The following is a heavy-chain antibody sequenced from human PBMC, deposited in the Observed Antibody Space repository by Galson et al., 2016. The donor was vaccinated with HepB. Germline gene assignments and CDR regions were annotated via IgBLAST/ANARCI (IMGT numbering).Heavy chain of an antibody. CDR2: IRATGGRT. CDR3: AKLMLYPDVNYYYDGMDA. D-gene: IGHD3-16*01. Sequence: SLRLSCAASGFTFTNYGMTWVRQAPGKGLESVSGIRATGGRTYYADSEKGRFTISRDNSKNTLYLQLNRLRADHTAVYYCAKLMLYPDVNYYYDGMDAWGQGTTVTVSS. V-gene: IGHV3-23*01. J-gene: IGHJ6*02. CDR1: GFTFTNYG.